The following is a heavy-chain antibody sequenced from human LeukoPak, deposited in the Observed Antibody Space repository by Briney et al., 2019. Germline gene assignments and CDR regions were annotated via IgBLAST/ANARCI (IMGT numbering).Heavy chain of an antibody. CDR3: AKNSPGISYYSFHY. V-gene: IGHV3-30*02. J-gene: IGHJ4*02. CDR2: IRYDGSNK. Sequence: GGSLRLSCVASRFSFSSHGMHWVRQAPGKGLEWVAFIRYDGSNKYHADSVKGRFTISRDNSKNTLYLQMNSLRPEDTAVYYCAKNSPGISYYSFHYWGQGTLVTVSS. D-gene: IGHD3-22*01. CDR1: RFSFSSHG.